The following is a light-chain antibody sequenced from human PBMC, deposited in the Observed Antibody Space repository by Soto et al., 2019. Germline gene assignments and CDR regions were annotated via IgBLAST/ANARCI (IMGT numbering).Light chain of an antibody. Sequence: DIQMTQSPSSLSASVGDRIIITSRASQSISDYLNWYQQKPGKAPNLLITAAFSLQSGVPSRFSGSGSGTHFTLTISNLQPEDFAIYYCQQSFSLPPTFGPGTKVYIK. CDR1: QSISDY. J-gene: IGKJ3*01. CDR3: QQSFSLPPT. V-gene: IGKV1-39*01. CDR2: AAF.